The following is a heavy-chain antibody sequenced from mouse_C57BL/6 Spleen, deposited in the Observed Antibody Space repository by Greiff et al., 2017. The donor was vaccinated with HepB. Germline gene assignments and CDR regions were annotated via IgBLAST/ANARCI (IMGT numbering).Heavy chain of an antibody. Sequence: QVQLKQPGAELVKPGASVKLSCKASGYTFTSYWMQWVKQRPGQGLEWIGEIDPSDSYTNYNQKFKGKATLTVDTSSSTAYMQLSSLTSEDSAVYYCASLTGNFDYWGQGTTLTVSS. CDR3: ASLTGNFDY. CDR2: IDPSDSYT. D-gene: IGHD4-1*01. V-gene: IGHV1-50*01. CDR1: GYTFTSYW. J-gene: IGHJ2*01.